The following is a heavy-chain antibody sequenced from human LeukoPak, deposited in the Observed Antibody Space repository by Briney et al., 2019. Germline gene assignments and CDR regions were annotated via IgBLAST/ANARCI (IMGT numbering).Heavy chain of an antibody. CDR3: ARGNDFWSGSPDY. V-gene: IGHV1-2*02. Sequence: GSSVKVSCKASGYTFTGYYMRWVRQAPGQGLEWMGWINPNSGGTNYAQKFQGRVTMTRDTSISTAYMELSRLRSDDTAVYYCARGNDFWSGSPDYWGQGTLVTVSS. J-gene: IGHJ4*02. CDR2: INPNSGGT. CDR1: GYTFTGYY. D-gene: IGHD3-3*01.